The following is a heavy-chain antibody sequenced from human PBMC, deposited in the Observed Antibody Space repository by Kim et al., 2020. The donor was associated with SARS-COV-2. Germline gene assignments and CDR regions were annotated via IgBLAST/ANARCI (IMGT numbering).Heavy chain of an antibody. CDR3: ARGSGYDSSGCYHETFDY. V-gene: IGHV3-21*01. J-gene: IGHJ4*02. Sequence: GGSLRLSCAASGFTFSSYSMNWVRQAPGKGLEWVSSISSSSSYIYYADSVKGRFTISRDNAKNSLYLQMNSLRAEDTAVYYCARGSGYDSSGCYHETFDYWGQGTLVTVSS. CDR2: ISSSSSYI. CDR1: GFTFSSYS. D-gene: IGHD3-22*01.